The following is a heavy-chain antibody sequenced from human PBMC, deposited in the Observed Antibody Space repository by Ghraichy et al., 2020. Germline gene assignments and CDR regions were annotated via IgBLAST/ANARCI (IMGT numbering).Heavy chain of an antibody. V-gene: IGHV1-69*13. J-gene: IGHJ5*02. Sequence: SVKVSCKASGGTFSSYAISWVRQAPGQGLEWMGGIIPIFGTANYAQKFQGRVTITADESTSTAYMELSSLRSEDTAVYYCARVAWPHRCSGGSCYSGWFDPWSQGTLVTVSS. CDR3: ARVAWPHRCSGGSCYSGWFDP. D-gene: IGHD2-15*01. CDR2: IIPIFGTA. CDR1: GGTFSSYA.